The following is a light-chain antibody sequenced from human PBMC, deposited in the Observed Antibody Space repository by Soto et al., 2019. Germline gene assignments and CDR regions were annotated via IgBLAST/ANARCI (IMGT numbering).Light chain of an antibody. CDR1: SGHSSYA. CDR2: LNSDGSH. J-gene: IGLJ3*02. CDR3: QTWGTGIQV. V-gene: IGLV4-69*01. Sequence: QLVLTQSPSASASLGASVKLTCTLSSGHSSYAIAWHQQQSEKGPRYLMNLNSDGSHSKGDGIPDRFSGSSSGAERYFTISSLQSEDETDYYCQTWGTGIQVFGGGTKLTVL.